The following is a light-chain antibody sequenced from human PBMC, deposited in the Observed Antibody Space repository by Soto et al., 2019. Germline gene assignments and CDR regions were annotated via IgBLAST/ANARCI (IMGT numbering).Light chain of an antibody. J-gene: IGKJ1*01. CDR3: MQARQTPWT. V-gene: IGKV2-28*01. CDR1: QSLLHSNGYNY. Sequence: DIVMTQSPLSLPVTPGEPASISCRSSQSLLHSNGYNYLDWYLQKPGQSPQLLIYLGSNRASGVPDRFSGSGSGTDFPLQISRVEAEDVGVYYCMQARQTPWTFGQGTKVEIK. CDR2: LGS.